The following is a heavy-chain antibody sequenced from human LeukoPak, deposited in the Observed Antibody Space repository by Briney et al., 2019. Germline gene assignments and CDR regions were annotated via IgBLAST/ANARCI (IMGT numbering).Heavy chain of an antibody. J-gene: IGHJ4*02. D-gene: IGHD3-22*01. V-gene: IGHV4-31*03. CDR3: ARVEGDNNSGSSGYPGPFDS. CDR2: ISNSGRT. Sequence: SQTLSLTCTVSGGSISSGDYFWSWIRQHPGKCLEWIAYISNSGRTYYKPSLKSRVDISLDTSQNQGSLKLRFLTAADTAVYYCARVEGDNNSGSSGYPGPFDSWGQGTLVTVSS. CDR1: GGSISSGDYF.